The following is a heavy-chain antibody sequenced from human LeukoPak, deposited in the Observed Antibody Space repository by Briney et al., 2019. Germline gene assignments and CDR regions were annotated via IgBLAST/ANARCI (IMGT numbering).Heavy chain of an antibody. Sequence: GGSLRLSCVASGFTFSSYSMNWVRQAPGKGLEWVSSISSSSSYIYYADSVKGRFTISRDNAKNSLYLQMNSLRAEDTAVYYCARDPADYDSSGYPDYWGQGTLVTVSS. CDR2: ISSSSSYI. J-gene: IGHJ4*02. CDR3: ARDPADYDSSGYPDY. V-gene: IGHV3-21*01. D-gene: IGHD3-22*01. CDR1: GFTFSSYS.